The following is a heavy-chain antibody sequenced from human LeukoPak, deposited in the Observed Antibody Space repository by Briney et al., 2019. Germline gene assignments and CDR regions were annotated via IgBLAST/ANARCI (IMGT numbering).Heavy chain of an antibody. V-gene: IGHV3-23*01. CDR3: AKVCGGSTSCYGSYYYYGIDV. J-gene: IGHJ6*02. D-gene: IGHD2-2*01. Sequence: GGSLRLSCAASGFTFSSYAMSWVRQAPGKGLEWVSAISGSGGSTYYADSVKGRFTISRDNSKNTLYLQMNSLRAEDTAVYYCAKVCGGSTSCYGSYYYYGIDVWGQGTTVTVSS. CDR2: ISGSGGST. CDR1: GFTFSSYA.